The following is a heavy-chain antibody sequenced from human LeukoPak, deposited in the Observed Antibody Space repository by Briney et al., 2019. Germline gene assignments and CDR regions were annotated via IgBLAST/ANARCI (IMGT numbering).Heavy chain of an antibody. Sequence: GGSLRLSCAASGFTFSSYAMHWVRQAPGKGLEWVAVISYDESNKYYADSVKGRFTISRDNSKNTLYLQMNSLRAEDTAVYYCARARGGYSYGYHAYYYYGMDVWGQGTTVTVSS. D-gene: IGHD5-18*01. V-gene: IGHV3-30-3*01. CDR1: GFTFSSYA. CDR2: ISYDESNK. CDR3: ARARGGYSYGYHAYYYYGMDV. J-gene: IGHJ6*02.